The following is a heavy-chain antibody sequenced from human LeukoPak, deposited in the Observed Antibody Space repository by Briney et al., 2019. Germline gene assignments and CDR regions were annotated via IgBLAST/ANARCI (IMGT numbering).Heavy chain of an antibody. CDR3: ARLVNYDLIDY. J-gene: IGHJ4*02. CDR1: GGSISSYY. D-gene: IGHD1-7*01. V-gene: IGHV4-59*01. Sequence: RPSETLSLTCTVSGGSISSYYWSWIRQPPGKGLEWIGYIYYSGSTNYNPSLKSRVTISVDTSKNQFSLKLSSVTAADTAVYYCARLVNYDLIDYWGQGTLVTVSS. CDR2: IYYSGST.